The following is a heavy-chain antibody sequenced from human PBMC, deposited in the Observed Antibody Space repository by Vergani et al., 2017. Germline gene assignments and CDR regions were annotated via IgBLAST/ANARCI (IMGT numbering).Heavy chain of an antibody. J-gene: IGHJ6*03. CDR1: GGSISSGCYY. D-gene: IGHD2-2*01. CDR2: IYTSGST. Sequence: QVQLQESGPGLVKPSQTLSLTCTVSGGSISSGCYYWSWTRQPAGKGLEWIGRIYTSGSTNYNPSLMSRVTISVDTSKNQFSLKLNSVTAADTAVYYCARELGCSSTSCCVYRHQPPYCYYMDVWGKGTTVTVSS. V-gene: IGHV4-61*02. CDR3: ARELGCSSTSCCVYRHQPPYCYYMDV.